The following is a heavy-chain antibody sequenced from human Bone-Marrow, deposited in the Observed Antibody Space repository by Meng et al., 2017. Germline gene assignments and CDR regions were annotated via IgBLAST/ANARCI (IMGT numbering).Heavy chain of an antibody. D-gene: IGHD6-13*01. V-gene: IGHV3-53*01. CDR3: ARDSSYYYYGMDV. CDR2: IYSGGST. J-gene: IGHJ6*02. CDR1: GFTVSSNY. Sequence: GESLKISCAASGFTVSSNYMSWVRQAPGKGLEWVSVIYSGGSTYYADSVKGRFTISRDNSKNTLYLQMNSLRAEDTAVYYCARDSSYYYYGMDVWGQGNTVT.